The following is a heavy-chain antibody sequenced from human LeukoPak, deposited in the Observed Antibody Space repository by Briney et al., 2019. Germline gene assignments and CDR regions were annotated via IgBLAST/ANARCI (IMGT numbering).Heavy chain of an antibody. CDR3: AGPYSLDY. CDR1: GGSISSGGYS. J-gene: IGHJ4*02. Sequence: SETLSLTCAVSGGSISSGGYSWSWIRQPPGKGLKWIGYIYHSGSTYYNPSLKSRVTISVDRSKNQFSLKLSSVTAADTAVYYCAGPYSLDYWGQGTLVTVSS. V-gene: IGHV4-30-2*01. CDR2: IYHSGST.